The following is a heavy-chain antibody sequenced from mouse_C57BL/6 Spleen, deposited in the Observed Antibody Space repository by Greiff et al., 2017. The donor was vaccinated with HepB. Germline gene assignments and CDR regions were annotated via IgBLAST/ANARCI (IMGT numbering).Heavy chain of an antibody. D-gene: IGHD1-1*01. Sequence: EVKVVESGGGLVQPGGSLKLSCAASGFTFSDYYMYWVRQTPEKRLEWVAYISNGGGSTYYPDTVKGRFTISRDNAKNTLYLQMSRLKSEDTAMYYCARRENYYGSLDYWGQGTTLTVSS. J-gene: IGHJ2*01. CDR1: GFTFSDYY. CDR2: ISNGGGST. CDR3: ARRENYYGSLDY. V-gene: IGHV5-12*01.